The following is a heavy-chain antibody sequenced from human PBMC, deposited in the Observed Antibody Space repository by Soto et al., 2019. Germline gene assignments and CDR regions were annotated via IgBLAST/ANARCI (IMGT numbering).Heavy chain of an antibody. Sequence: PGGSLRLSCAASGFTFSDYAMNWVRQAPWKGLDWVSAISGRGSSTYSAASVKGRFTISRDNSKNTLYLQMNSLRAEDTAVYYCARWDNAFDYWGPGTLVTVSS. CDR1: GFTFSDYA. J-gene: IGHJ4*02. CDR3: ARWDNAFDY. V-gene: IGHV3-23*01. D-gene: IGHD1-26*01. CDR2: ISGRGSST.